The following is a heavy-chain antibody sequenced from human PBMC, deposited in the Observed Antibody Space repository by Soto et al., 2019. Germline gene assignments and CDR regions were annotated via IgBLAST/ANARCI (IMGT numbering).Heavy chain of an antibody. D-gene: IGHD6-13*01. Sequence: GGSLRLSCAASGFTFSGYAMSWVRQAPGKGLEWVSAISGSGGSTYYADSVKGRFTISRDNSKNTLYLQMNSLRAEDTAVYYCANAPRIAPADNWLDPWGQGTLVTVSS. J-gene: IGHJ5*02. CDR2: ISGSGGST. CDR3: ANAPRIAPADNWLDP. V-gene: IGHV3-23*01. CDR1: GFTFSGYA.